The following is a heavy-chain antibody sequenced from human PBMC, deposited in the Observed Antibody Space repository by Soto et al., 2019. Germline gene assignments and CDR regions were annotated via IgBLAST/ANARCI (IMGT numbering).Heavy chain of an antibody. Sequence: PGGSLRLSCAASGFTFSSYAMSWVRQAPGKGLEWVSAISGSGGSTYYADSVKGRFTISRDNSKNPLYLQMNSLRAEDTAVYYCAIKSRGGGRYSPWFDPWGQGTLVTVSS. D-gene: IGHD1-26*01. J-gene: IGHJ5*02. CDR1: GFTFSSYA. CDR2: ISGSGGST. CDR3: AIKSRGGGRYSPWFDP. V-gene: IGHV3-23*01.